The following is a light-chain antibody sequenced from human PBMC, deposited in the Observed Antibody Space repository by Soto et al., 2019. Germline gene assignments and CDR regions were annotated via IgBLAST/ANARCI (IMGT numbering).Light chain of an antibody. CDR3: QQGYSMLCT. CDR2: SAS. Sequence: DIQMTQSPSSLSAFIGDRVTITCRASQDINTYVNWFQQQPGKAPKLLIYSASALHSGVPSRFSGSGSGTDFTLTISSLEPEDFATYYCQQGYSMLCTFGQGTKVDIK. V-gene: IGKV1-39*01. CDR1: QDINTY. J-gene: IGKJ1*01.